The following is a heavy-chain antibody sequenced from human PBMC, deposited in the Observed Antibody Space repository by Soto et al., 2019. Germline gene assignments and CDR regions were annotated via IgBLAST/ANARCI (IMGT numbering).Heavy chain of an antibody. D-gene: IGHD6-13*01. CDR1: GVSVSSGGYF. V-gene: IGHV4-31*11. CDR3: ARYRISGSWSKFDY. J-gene: IGHJ4*02. CDR2: IYYSGST. Sequence: SETLSLTCAVSGVSVSSGGYFWRWIRQHPGKGLQWIGNIYYSGSTNYNPSLKSRIIISLDTSKNQFSLNLSSVTAADTAVYFCARYRISGSWSKFDYWGQGTLVTVSS.